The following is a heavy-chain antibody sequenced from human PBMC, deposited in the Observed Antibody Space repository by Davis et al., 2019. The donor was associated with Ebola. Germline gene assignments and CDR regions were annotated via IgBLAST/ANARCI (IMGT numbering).Heavy chain of an antibody. Sequence: ASVKVSCKASGGTFSSYAISWVRQAPGQGLEWMGIINPSGGSTSYAQKFQGRVTMTRDTSTSTVYMELSSLRSEDTAVYYCARDGSSSYYYYYYMDVWGKGTTVTVSS. D-gene: IGHD6-6*01. CDR1: GGTFSSYA. J-gene: IGHJ6*03. CDR2: INPSGGST. CDR3: ARDGSSSYYYYYYMDV. V-gene: IGHV1-46*01.